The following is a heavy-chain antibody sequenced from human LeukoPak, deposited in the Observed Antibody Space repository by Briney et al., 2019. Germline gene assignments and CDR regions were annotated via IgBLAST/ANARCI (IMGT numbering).Heavy chain of an antibody. J-gene: IGHJ6*02. V-gene: IGHV3-33*01. CDR3: VRGYYDFWSGHLATMDV. CDR2: IWYDGSNK. D-gene: IGHD3-3*01. Sequence: AGGFLRLSCAASGFTFSSYGMHWVRQAPGKGLEWVAVIWYDGSNKYYADSVKGRFTISRDNSKNTLYLQMNSLRAEDTAVYYCVRGYYDFWSGHLATMDVWGQGTTVTVSS. CDR1: GFTFSSYG.